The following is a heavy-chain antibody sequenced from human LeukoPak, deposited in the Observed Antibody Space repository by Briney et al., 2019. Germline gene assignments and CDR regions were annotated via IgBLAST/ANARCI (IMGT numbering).Heavy chain of an antibody. CDR1: EFTFSSYE. D-gene: IGHD3-9*01. V-gene: IGHV3-48*03. J-gene: IGHJ5*02. Sequence: GGSLRLSCAASEFTFSSYEMNWIRQAPGKGLVWVSYINSRGSTVYYADSVKGRFTISRDNAKNSLYLQMNNLRVEDTAVYYCARAPTKFRRDWFDPWGQGTLVTVSS. CDR3: ARAPTKFRRDWFDP. CDR2: INSRGSTV.